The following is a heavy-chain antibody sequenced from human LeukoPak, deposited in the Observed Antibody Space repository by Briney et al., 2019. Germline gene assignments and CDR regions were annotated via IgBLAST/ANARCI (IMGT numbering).Heavy chain of an antibody. D-gene: IGHD6-13*01. Sequence: SETLSLTCAVSGGSICSSNWWSWVRQPPGKGLEWIGEIYHSGSTNYNPSLKSRVTISVDKSKNQFSLKLSSVTAADTAVYYCARGLRQLNYYYGMDVWGQGTTVTVSS. CDR3: ARGLRQLNYYYGMDV. CDR2: IYHSGST. V-gene: IGHV4-4*02. CDR1: GGSICSSNW. J-gene: IGHJ6*02.